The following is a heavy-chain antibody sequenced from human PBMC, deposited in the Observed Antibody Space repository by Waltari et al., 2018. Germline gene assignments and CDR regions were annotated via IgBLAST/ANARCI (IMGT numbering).Heavy chain of an antibody. V-gene: IGHV3-9*01. J-gene: IGHJ4*02. CDR2: INWNSGSI. Sequence: EVQLVESGGGLVQPGRSLRLSCVGSGFTFDDYAMHWVRQGPGKGREWVSGINWNSGSIGYGDSVKGRFIISRDNARNSVHLQMNSLKSEDSAVYYCVRESFGNDNWGQGTLVTVSS. CDR1: GFTFDDYA. D-gene: IGHD3-10*01. CDR3: VRESFGNDN.